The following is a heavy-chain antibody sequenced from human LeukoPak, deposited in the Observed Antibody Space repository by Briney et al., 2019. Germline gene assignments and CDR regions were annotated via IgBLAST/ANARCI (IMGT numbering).Heavy chain of an antibody. D-gene: IGHD3-9*01. J-gene: IGHJ3*02. CDR2: ISWNSGSI. Sequence: DRSLRLSCAASGFTFDDYAMHWVRQAPGKGLEWISGISWNSGSIGYADSVKGRFTISRDNASNSLYLQMNSLRAEDMALYYCAKGGFDWSIDAFDIWGQGTMVTVSS. V-gene: IGHV3-9*03. CDR3: AKGGFDWSIDAFDI. CDR1: GFTFDDYA.